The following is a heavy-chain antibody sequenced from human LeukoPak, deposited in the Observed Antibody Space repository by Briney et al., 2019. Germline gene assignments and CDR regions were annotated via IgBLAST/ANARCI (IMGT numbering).Heavy chain of an antibody. CDR3: ARDSRFYSYYYYYYYMDV. D-gene: IGHD2-15*01. CDR2: IKQDGSEK. CDR1: GFTLSSCW. J-gene: IGHJ6*03. Sequence: GGSLRLSCAASGFTLSSCWMSWVRQAPGKGLEWVANIKQDGSEKYYVDSVKGRFTISRDNAKNSLYLQMNSLRAEDTAVYYCARDSRFYSYYYYYYYMDVWGKGTTVTVSS. V-gene: IGHV3-7*01.